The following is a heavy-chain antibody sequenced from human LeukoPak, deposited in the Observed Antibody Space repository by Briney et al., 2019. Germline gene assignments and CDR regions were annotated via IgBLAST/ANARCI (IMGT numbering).Heavy chain of an antibody. CDR3: AAPPRAGARPPYDY. CDR2: ISAGGDST. D-gene: IGHD6-6*01. Sequence: GGSLRLSCATSGFTFSSYGMSWVRQAPGKGLEWISAISAGGDSTYYADSVRGRFTTSKDESKTTLFLQMNSLRAEDTAIYYCAAPPRAGARPPYDYWGHGAQVTVSS. CDR1: GFTFSSYG. V-gene: IGHV3-23*01. J-gene: IGHJ4*01.